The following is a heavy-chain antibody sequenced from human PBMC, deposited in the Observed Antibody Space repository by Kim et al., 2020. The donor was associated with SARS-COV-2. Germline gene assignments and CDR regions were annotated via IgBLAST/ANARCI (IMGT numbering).Heavy chain of an antibody. CDR2: ISYDGSNK. D-gene: IGHD3-3*01. J-gene: IGHJ3*02. Sequence: GGSLRLSCAASGFTFSSYGMHWVRQAPGKGLEWVAVISYDGSNKYYVDSVKGRFTISRDNSKNTLYLQMNSLRAEDTAVYYCAKDLALYDFWSGRDAFDIWGQGTMVTVSS. CDR3: AKDLALYDFWSGRDAFDI. CDR1: GFTFSSYG. V-gene: IGHV3-30*18.